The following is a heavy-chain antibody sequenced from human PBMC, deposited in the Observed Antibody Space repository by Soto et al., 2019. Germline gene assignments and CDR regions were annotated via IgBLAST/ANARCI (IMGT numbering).Heavy chain of an antibody. CDR2: IWYDGSNI. D-gene: IGHD1-20*01. Sequence: GGSLRLSCAASGFSFSNYGMHWVRQAPGKGLEWVAVIWYDGSNIYYADSVKGRFTISRDNFENTLSLQMNSLRAEDTAVYYCARGNWNYFYGMVVWGQGTTVTVFS. CDR1: GFSFSNYG. J-gene: IGHJ6*02. CDR3: ARGNWNYFYGMVV. V-gene: IGHV3-33*01.